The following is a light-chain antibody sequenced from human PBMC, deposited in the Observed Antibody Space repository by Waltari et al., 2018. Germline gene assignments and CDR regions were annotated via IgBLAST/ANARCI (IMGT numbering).Light chain of an antibody. CDR1: SSY. CDR3: AAWDHSLSGRV. CDR2: RDN. V-gene: IGLV1-47*01. Sequence: QSVLIQPPSASGTPGQRVTISCSGSSSYIYWYQQLPGTAPKLLIYRDNQRPSGFPDRFSGSRSGTSASRAISGLRSEEEADDYWAAWDHSLSGRVFGGGTKLTVL. J-gene: IGLJ3*02.